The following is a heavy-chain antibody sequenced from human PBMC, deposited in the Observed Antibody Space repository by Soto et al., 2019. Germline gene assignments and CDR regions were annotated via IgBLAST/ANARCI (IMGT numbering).Heavy chain of an antibody. CDR3: ACSKWYYYDSSGYYSYYFDY. J-gene: IGHJ4*02. CDR2: IDPSDSYT. V-gene: IGHV5-10-1*01. D-gene: IGHD3-22*01. CDR1: GYSFTSYW. Sequence: RGESLKICCKGSGYSFTSYWISWVRQMPGKGLEWMGRIDPSDSYTNYSPSFQGHVTISADKSISTAYLQWSSLKASDTAMYYCACSKWYYYDSSGYYSYYFDYWGQGTLVTVSS.